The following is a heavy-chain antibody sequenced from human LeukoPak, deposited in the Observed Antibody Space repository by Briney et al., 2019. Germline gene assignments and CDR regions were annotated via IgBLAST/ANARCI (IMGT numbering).Heavy chain of an antibody. Sequence: SESLSLTCTVSGDSISSYYWSWIRQPPGKGLEWIGYIYYSGSTNYNPSLKSRVTISVDTSKNQFSLKLSSVTAADTAVYYCARETGPATRVLDYWGQGTLVTVSS. CDR3: ARETGPATRVLDY. CDR2: IYYSGST. D-gene: IGHD5-24*01. CDR1: GDSISSYY. J-gene: IGHJ4*02. V-gene: IGHV4-59*08.